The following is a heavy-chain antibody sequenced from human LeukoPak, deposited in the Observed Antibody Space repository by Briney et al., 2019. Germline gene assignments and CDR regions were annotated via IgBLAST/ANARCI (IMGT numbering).Heavy chain of an antibody. D-gene: IGHD3-16*01. J-gene: IGHJ4*02. V-gene: IGHV3-48*01. Sequence: GGSLRLSCAASGFTFSSYSMNWVRQAPGKGLEWVSYISSSSGSIYYADSVKGRFTISRDNSKNTLYLQMNSLRAEDTALYYCAKDRLPVQRGIDYWGQGTLVTVSS. CDR2: ISSSSGSI. CDR1: GFTFSSYS. CDR3: AKDRLPVQRGIDY.